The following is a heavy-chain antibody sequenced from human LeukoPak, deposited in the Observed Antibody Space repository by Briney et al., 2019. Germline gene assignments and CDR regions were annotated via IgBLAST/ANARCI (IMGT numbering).Heavy chain of an antibody. CDR1: GFAFAMYA. CDR3: AEDVGRSGSGLGINYYYYMDV. CDR2: MRLDGGHT. V-gene: IGHV3-43D*03. Sequence: GGSLRLSCAASGFAFAMYAVHWVRLARGEGLEWVLFMRLDGGHTSYAHCVEGRLTISRDNRKNSLSLSMDGRSAEGTAMYFCAEDVGRSGSGLGINYYYYMDVWGKGTTVTVSS. J-gene: IGHJ6*03. D-gene: IGHD1-26*01.